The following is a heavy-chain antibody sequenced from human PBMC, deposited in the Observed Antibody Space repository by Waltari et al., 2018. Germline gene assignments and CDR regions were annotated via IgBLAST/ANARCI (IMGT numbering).Heavy chain of an antibody. J-gene: IGHJ4*02. CDR1: GGTFGRLA. Sequence: QVQLVQSGAEVKKPGSSVKVSCKASGGTFGRLAISWVRQAAGEGLECRGGIIPKNGASNYAQKFQGRVTITADDSTSIAYMEMSSLSFEDTAMYFCATDTSPPYWGQGTLVIVSS. D-gene: IGHD2-2*01. V-gene: IGHV1-69*01. CDR3: ATDTSPPY. CDR2: IIPKNGAS.